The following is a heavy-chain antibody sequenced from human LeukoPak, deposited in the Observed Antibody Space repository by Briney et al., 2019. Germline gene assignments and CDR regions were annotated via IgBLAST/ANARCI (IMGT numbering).Heavy chain of an antibody. Sequence: PGGSLRLSCAASVFTLSSYWMSWVRQASGKGLEWGANIKQDGSEKYYVDSVKGRFTIPRDNAKNSLYLQMNSLRAEDTAVYYCARGTIAAAGYYYFDSWGQGTQVTVSS. D-gene: IGHD6-13*01. CDR1: VFTLSSYW. CDR2: IKQDGSEK. V-gene: IGHV3-7*04. J-gene: IGHJ4*02. CDR3: ARGTIAAAGYYYFDS.